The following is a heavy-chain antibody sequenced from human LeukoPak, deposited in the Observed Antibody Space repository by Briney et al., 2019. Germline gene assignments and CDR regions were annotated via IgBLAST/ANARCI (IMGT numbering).Heavy chain of an antibody. V-gene: IGHV3-33*01. CDR3: VGDGYSESRPHFDH. J-gene: IGHJ4*02. CDR1: GFTFNKYA. CDR2: IWSNGRNK. Sequence: GGSLRLSCAASGFTFNKYAMHWVRQAPGKGLEWVTSIWSNGRNKYYADFVKGRFTISRDNSQNTLFLQMNSLSDDDTALYYCVGDGYSESRPHFDHWGRGTRVTVSS. D-gene: IGHD3-22*01.